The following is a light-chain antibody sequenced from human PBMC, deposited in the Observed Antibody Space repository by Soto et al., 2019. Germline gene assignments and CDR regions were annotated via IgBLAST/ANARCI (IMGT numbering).Light chain of an antibody. Sequence: QSVLTQPASVSRSPGQSITISCTGTSSDVGSYNYVSWYQQHPGKATKLMIYDVSNRPSGVSNRFSGSKSGNTASLTISGLQAEDEADYYCSSYTSSSTHNYVFGTGTKVTVL. CDR2: DVS. CDR3: SSYTSSSTHNYV. CDR1: SSDVGSYNY. V-gene: IGLV2-14*01. J-gene: IGLJ1*01.